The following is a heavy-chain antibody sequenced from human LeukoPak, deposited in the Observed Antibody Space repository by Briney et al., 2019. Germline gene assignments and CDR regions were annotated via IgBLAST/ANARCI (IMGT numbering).Heavy chain of an antibody. D-gene: IGHD3-10*01. J-gene: IGHJ5*02. V-gene: IGHV3-15*01. Sequence: GGALRLSCAASVRIFRNAWMLWVRLAPGRGQEWVGRRRSKAYGGTTDCAEPVKGRFIISRDDSENTVYLQMNSLKTEDTGDYYCTTVGVYYYDHWGQGTRVTVSS. CDR2: RRSKAYGGTT. CDR1: VRIFRNAW. CDR3: TTVGVYYYDH.